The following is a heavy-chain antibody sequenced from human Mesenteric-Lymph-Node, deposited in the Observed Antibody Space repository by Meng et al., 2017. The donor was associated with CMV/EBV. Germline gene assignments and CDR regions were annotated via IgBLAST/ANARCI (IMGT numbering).Heavy chain of an antibody. CDR2: INIDGTTT. V-gene: IGHV3-74*01. CDR1: GFTCSTYW. D-gene: IGHD1-20*01. Sequence: ASGFTCSTYWMHWVRQAPGKGLVWVSQINIDGTTTNYAESVKGRFTISRDNAKNTLYLQMNSLRAEDTAVYYCAREDNWNDGHFDHWGQGTLVTVSS. J-gene: IGHJ4*02. CDR3: AREDNWNDGHFDH.